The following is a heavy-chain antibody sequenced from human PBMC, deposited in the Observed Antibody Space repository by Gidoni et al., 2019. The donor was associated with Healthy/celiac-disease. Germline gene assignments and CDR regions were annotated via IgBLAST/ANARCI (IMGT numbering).Heavy chain of an antibody. CDR2: INPNSGGT. J-gene: IGHJ4*02. CDR1: GYTFTGYY. CDR3: ARGDYYGSASPMDY. V-gene: IGHV1-2*04. D-gene: IGHD3-10*01. Sequence: QVQLMQSGAEVKKPGASVKVPCKASGYTFTGYYMHWVRQAPGQGLEWMGWINPNSGGTNYAQKFTGWVTMTRDTSIRTAYMELSRLRSDDTAVYYCARGDYYGSASPMDYWGQGTLVTVSS.